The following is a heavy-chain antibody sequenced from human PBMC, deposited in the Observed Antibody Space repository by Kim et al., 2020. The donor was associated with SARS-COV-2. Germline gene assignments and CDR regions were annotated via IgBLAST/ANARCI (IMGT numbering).Heavy chain of an antibody. CDR2: INHSGST. V-gene: IGHV4-34*01. J-gene: IGHJ6*03. CDR3: ASGRSGYYDFWSGYQAPYYYYMDV. Sequence: SETLSLTCAVYGGSFSGYYWSWIRQPPGKGLEWIGEINHSGSTNYNPSLKSRVTISVDTSKNQFSLKLSSVTAADTAVYYCASGRSGYYDFWSGYQAPYYYYMDVWGKGTTVTVSS. CDR1: GGSFSGYY. D-gene: IGHD3-3*01.